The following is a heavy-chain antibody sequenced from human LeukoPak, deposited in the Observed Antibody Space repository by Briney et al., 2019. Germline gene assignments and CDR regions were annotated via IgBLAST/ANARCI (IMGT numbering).Heavy chain of an antibody. CDR3: ARDYYYGSSGPAFDP. CDR2: INSSGGST. Sequence: ASVKVSCKESVYTFTSYYMHWVRQAPAQGLEWMGIINSSGGSTSYAQKVQGRVTMTRDMSTSTVYLDLSSLRSEDTAVYYCARDYYYGSSGPAFDPWGQGTLVTVSS. D-gene: IGHD3-22*01. V-gene: IGHV1-46*01. J-gene: IGHJ5*02. CDR1: VYTFTSYY.